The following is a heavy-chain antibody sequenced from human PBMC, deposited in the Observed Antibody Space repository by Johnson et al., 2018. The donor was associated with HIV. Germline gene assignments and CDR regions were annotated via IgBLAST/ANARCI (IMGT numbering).Heavy chain of an antibody. CDR2: INWNGGST. Sequence: MQLVESGGGLVQPGGSLRLSCAASGFTFDDYGMSWVRQAPGKGLEWVSGINWNGGSTTYADSVKGRFTISRDNAKNSLDLQMNSLRGEDTALYYCAKDLFRWELLPRAFDIWGQGTMVTVSS. D-gene: IGHD1-26*01. CDR3: AKDLFRWELLPRAFDI. J-gene: IGHJ3*02. V-gene: IGHV3-20*04. CDR1: GFTFDDYG.